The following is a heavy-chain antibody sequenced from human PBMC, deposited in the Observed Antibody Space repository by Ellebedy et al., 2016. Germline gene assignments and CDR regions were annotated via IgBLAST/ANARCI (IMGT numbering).Heavy chain of an antibody. CDR3: ARGTVALRPLRYFDS. D-gene: IGHD6-19*01. V-gene: IGHV4-34*01. J-gene: IGHJ4*02. CDR2: ITHSGST. CDR1: GGSFSGHY. Sequence: SETLSLTXAVYGGSFSGHYWSWIRQVPGKGLEWIGEITHSGSTNYNPSLKSRVTISTDTSKSQFSLKVTSVTAADTAVYYCARGTVALRPLRYFDSWGQGTLVAVSS.